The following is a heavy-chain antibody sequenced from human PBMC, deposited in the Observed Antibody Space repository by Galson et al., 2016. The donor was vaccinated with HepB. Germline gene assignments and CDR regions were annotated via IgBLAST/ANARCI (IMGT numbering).Heavy chain of an antibody. D-gene: IGHD5-24*01. J-gene: IGHJ4*02. CDR2: LSCDGTEK. V-gene: IGHV3-30-3*01. CDR1: GIIFSSNA. Sequence: SLRLSRAASGIIFSSNAMHCFRQAPGHGLEWVAALSCDGTEKYYADYVKGRFTISRDNSKNTLFLQMNRLRAEDTAVYYCARFRDGNNWRVQPFDLWGQGTLVTVS. CDR3: ARFRDGNNWRVQPFDL.